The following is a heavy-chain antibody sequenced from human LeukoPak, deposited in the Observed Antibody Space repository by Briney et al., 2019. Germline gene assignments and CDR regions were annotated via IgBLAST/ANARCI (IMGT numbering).Heavy chain of an antibody. D-gene: IGHD4-17*01. V-gene: IGHV3-23*01. CDR3: AKEFDYGDYVRWFDP. CDR2: ISGSGGST. Sequence: GGSLRLSCAASGFTFSSYAMTWVRQAPGKGLEWVSAISGSGGSTYYADSVKGRFTISRDDSKNTLYLQMNSLRAEDTAVYYCAKEFDYGDYVRWFDPWGQGTLVTVSS. J-gene: IGHJ5*02. CDR1: GFTFSSYA.